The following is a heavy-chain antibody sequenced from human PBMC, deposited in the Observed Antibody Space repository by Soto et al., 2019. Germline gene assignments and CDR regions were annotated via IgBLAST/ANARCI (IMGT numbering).Heavy chain of an antibody. CDR2: ISAYNGNT. V-gene: IGHV1-18*04. D-gene: IGHD6-6*01. J-gene: IGHJ6*02. CDR3: ARDRGNAARWYYYYGMDV. CDR1: GYTFTSYA. Sequence: ASVKVSCNYSGYTFTSYAIICVRPAPGQGLEWMGWISAYNGNTNYAQKLQGRVTMTTDTSTSTAYMELRSLRSDDTAVYYCARDRGNAARWYYYYGMDVWGQGTTVTVS.